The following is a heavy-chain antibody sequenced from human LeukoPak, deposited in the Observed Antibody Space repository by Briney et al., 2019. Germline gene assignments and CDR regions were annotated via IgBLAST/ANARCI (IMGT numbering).Heavy chain of an antibody. J-gene: IGHJ4*02. Sequence: SETLSLTCTVSGASISSHYWSWIRQPPGRGLEWIGYIHYSGITSYDPSLKSRVTISVDTSKSQFSLNPSSVTAADTAVYYCARVYDYGKFDYWGPGTLVTVSS. CDR3: ARVYDYGKFDY. D-gene: IGHD4/OR15-4a*01. CDR2: IHYSGIT. V-gene: IGHV4-59*11. CDR1: GASISSHY.